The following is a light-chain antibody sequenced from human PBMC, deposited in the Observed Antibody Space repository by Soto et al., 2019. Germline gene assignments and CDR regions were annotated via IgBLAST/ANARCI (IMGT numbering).Light chain of an antibody. Sequence: QAVLTHPASVSGYPGQSITISCTGRSSDVGGYNYVSWYQQHPGKAPKFMIYEVSRRPSGVSNRFSGSKSGNTASLTVSGLQAEDAADYYCSSYTTSNTYVFGTGTKVTVL. V-gene: IGLV2-14*01. CDR2: EVS. J-gene: IGLJ1*01. CDR3: SSYTTSNTYV. CDR1: SSDVGGYNY.